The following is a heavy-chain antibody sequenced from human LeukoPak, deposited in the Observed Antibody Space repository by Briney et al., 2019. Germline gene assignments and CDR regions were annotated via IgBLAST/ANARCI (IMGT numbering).Heavy chain of an antibody. Sequence: PGGSLRLSCAASGFTFSSYEMNWVRQAPGKGLEWVSYISSSGSTIYYADSVKGRFTISRDNSKNTLYLQMNSLRAEDTAVYYCAKPKRYCSGGSCYDEYFQHWGQGTLVTVSS. CDR3: AKPKRYCSGGSCYDEYFQH. CDR1: GFTFSSYE. J-gene: IGHJ1*01. D-gene: IGHD2-15*01. V-gene: IGHV3-48*03. CDR2: ISSSGSTI.